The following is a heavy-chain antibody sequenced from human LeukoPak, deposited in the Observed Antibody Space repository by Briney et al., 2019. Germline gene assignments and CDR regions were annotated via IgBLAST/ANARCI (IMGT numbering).Heavy chain of an antibody. J-gene: IGHJ4*02. Sequence: PGGSLRLSCAASGFTFDDYAMHWVREAPGRGLEWVSGISWNSGSIGYADSVKGRFTISRDNAKNSLYLQMNSLRAEDMAFYYCAKGYYDSSGYYFFDHWGQGTLVTVSS. V-gene: IGHV3-9*03. D-gene: IGHD3-22*01. CDR2: ISWNSGSI. CDR1: GFTFDDYA. CDR3: AKGYYDSSGYYFFDH.